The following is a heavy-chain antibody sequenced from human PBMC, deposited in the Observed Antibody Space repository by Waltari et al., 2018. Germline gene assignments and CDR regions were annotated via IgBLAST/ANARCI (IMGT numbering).Heavy chain of an antibody. V-gene: IGHV3-23*01. J-gene: IGHJ4*02. Sequence: EVQVLESGGDLVQPGRSLRLSCVASGFTFSGSAMTWVRQAPGKGLEWVSSISTLGSNTYYADSVKGRFTISRDNSKNTLYLQMNSLTAEDTAVYYCAKRRSDYSASYVDFDQWGQGTLVTVSS. D-gene: IGHD1-26*01. CDR3: AKRRSDYSASYVDFDQ. CDR1: GFTFSGSA. CDR2: ISTLGSNT.